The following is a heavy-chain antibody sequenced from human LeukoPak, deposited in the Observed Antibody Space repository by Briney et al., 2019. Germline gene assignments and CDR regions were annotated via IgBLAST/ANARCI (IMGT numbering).Heavy chain of an antibody. V-gene: IGHV3-30*18. CDR2: ISYDGSNK. D-gene: IGHD2-21*02. J-gene: IGHJ5*02. Sequence: QPGGSLRLSCAASGFTFNSYGMHWVRQAPGKGLEWVAVISYDGSNKYYADSVKGRFTISRDNSKNTLYLQMNSLRAEDTAVYYCAKIFCGGGCNWFDPWGQGALVTVSS. CDR3: AKIFCGGGCNWFDP. CDR1: GFTFNSYG.